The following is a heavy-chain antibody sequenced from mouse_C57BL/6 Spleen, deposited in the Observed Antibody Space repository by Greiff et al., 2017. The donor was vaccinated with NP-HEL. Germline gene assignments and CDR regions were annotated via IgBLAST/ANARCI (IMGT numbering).Heavy chain of an antibody. Sequence: QVQLQQSGAELVRPGTSVKVSCKASGYAFTNYLIEWVKQRPGQGLEWIGVINPGSGGTNYNEKFKGKATLTADKSSSTAYMQLSSLTSEDSAVYFCARAPSTMLNFDDWGQGTTLTVSS. CDR3: ARAPSTMLNFDD. V-gene: IGHV1-54*01. CDR2: INPGSGGT. CDR1: GYAFTNYL. D-gene: IGHD2-2*01. J-gene: IGHJ2*01.